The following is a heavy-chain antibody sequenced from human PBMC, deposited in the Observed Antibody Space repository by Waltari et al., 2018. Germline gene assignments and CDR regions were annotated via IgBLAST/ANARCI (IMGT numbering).Heavy chain of an antibody. CDR1: GFTFSNYD. Sequence: EVQLLESGGGLVQPGGSLRLSCTASGFTFSNYDMNWVRQAPGRGLEWGSRLSGSAALTDYADSVKGRFIISRENSKNTLFLQMNSLRAEDTAIYYCAKDLTGWGAFDIWGQGTMVTVSS. CDR3: AKDLTGWGAFDI. V-gene: IGHV3-23*01. CDR2: LSGSAALT. D-gene: IGHD1-20*01. J-gene: IGHJ3*02.